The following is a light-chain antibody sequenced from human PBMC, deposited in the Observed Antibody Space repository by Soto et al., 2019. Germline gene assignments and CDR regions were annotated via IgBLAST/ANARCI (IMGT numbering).Light chain of an antibody. CDR1: LPISNY. V-gene: IGKV1-5*03. Sequence: GDRVTITCRASLPISNYLAWYQQKPGQAPNLLIYKASTLESGVQSRFSGSGSGTEFTLTVSSLQPDDFATYYCHQYHNFPRTFGQGTKVDIK. CDR3: HQYHNFPRT. J-gene: IGKJ1*01. CDR2: KAS.